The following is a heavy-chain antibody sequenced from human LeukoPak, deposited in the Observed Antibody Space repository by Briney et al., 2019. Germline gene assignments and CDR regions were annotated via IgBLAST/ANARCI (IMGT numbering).Heavy chain of an antibody. CDR2: IYHSGST. Sequence: PSETLSLTCAVSGGSISSGGYSWSWIRQPPGKGLEWIGYIYHSGSTYYNPSLKSRVTISVDRSKNQFSLKLSSVTAADTAVYYCARASPDSPFDYWGQGTLVTVSS. CDR3: ARASPDSPFDY. J-gene: IGHJ4*02. V-gene: IGHV4-30-2*01. CDR1: GGSISSGGYS.